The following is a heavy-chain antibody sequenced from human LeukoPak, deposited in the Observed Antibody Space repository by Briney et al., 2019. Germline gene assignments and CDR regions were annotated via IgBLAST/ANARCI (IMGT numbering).Heavy chain of an antibody. V-gene: IGHV4-4*07. Sequence: PSETLSLTCTVSGGSISSYYWNWIRQPAGKGLEWIGRIYTSGSTNYNPSLVSRVTMSVDTSKNQFSLKLSSVTAADTAVYYCARTSFYYDSSGYPQEYFDYWGQGTLVTVSS. CDR2: IYTSGST. D-gene: IGHD3-22*01. J-gene: IGHJ4*02. CDR1: GGSISSYY. CDR3: ARTSFYYDSSGYPQEYFDY.